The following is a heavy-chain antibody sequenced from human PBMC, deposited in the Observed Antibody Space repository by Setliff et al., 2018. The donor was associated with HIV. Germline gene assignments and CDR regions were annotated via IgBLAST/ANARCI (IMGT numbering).Heavy chain of an antibody. J-gene: IGHJ3*02. CDR3: ARDVDYTDAFDI. D-gene: IGHD4-4*01. CDR2: ISAYNGNT. V-gene: IGHV1-18*01. Sequence: HGLEWMGWISAYNGNTNYAQKLQGRVTMTTDTSTSTAYMELRSLRSDDTAVYYCARDVDYTDAFDIWGQGTMVTVSS.